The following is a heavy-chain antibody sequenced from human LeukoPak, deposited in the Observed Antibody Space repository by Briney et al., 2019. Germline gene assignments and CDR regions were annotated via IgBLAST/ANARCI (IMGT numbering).Heavy chain of an antibody. Sequence: PGPSLRPSYAVTDFTINEYIMSWVRLAPGSGMHSVSAVSSSGFSTYDADSVKGRFPISRDNFKNALYLQLYSLGGEDTAVYYCVKEADNSGTYYMDVWGKGTTVTVSS. D-gene: IGHD2/OR15-2a*01. V-gene: IGHV3-23*01. CDR3: VKEADNSGTYYMDV. CDR2: VSSSGFST. J-gene: IGHJ6*03. CDR1: DFTINEYI.